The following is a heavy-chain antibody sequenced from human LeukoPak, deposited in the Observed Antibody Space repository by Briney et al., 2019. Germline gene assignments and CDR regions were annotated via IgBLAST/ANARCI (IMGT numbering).Heavy chain of an antibody. Sequence: SETLSLTWAVDGGSFSGYYWSWIRQPPGKGLEWIGEINHSGSTNYNPSLKSRVTISVDTSKNQFSLKLSSVTAADTAVYYCARRSGYDLDTWFDPWGQGTLVTVSS. V-gene: IGHV4-34*01. CDR2: INHSGST. CDR1: GGSFSGYY. J-gene: IGHJ5*02. CDR3: ARRSGYDLDTWFDP. D-gene: IGHD5-12*01.